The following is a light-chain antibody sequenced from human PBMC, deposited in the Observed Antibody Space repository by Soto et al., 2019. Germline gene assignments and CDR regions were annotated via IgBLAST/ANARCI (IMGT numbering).Light chain of an antibody. CDR1: QSVSSSY. CDR2: GAS. V-gene: IGKV3-20*01. CDR3: QQYGSSLFT. Sequence: EIVLTQSPGTLSLSPGERATLSCRASQSVSSSYLAWYQQKPGQAPSLLIYGASSRAAGIAGRFSGSGAGTVFTLTISRLEPEDFAVYYCQQYGSSLFTFGPGTKVDIK. J-gene: IGKJ3*01.